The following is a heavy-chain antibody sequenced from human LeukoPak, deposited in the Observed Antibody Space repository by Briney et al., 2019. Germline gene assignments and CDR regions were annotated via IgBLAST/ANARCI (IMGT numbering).Heavy chain of an antibody. J-gene: IGHJ4*02. CDR2: MTEGGAT. D-gene: IGHD3-22*01. CDR1: GFTLSSSA. CDR3: AKLLPG. V-gene: IGHV3-23*01. Sequence: GGSLRLSCAASGFTLSSSAMSWVRQAPGKGLEWVSVMTEGGATYYADSVRGRFIISRDNSKNMVYLQMNSLRVEDTAVYYCAKLLPGWGQGTLVTVSS.